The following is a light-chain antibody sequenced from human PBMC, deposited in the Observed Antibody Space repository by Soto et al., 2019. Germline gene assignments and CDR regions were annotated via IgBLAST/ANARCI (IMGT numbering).Light chain of an antibody. CDR1: SSDIGSYYL. CDR3: CSYAGSTTSVV. V-gene: IGLV2-23*02. Sequence: QSALTQPASVSASPGQSITISCTGTSSDIGSYYLVSWYQQHPGKAPKLMIYEVNKRPSGISNRFSGSKSGNMASLTISGLQAEDEADYHCCSYAGSTTSVVFGGGTKLTVL. J-gene: IGLJ2*01. CDR2: EVN.